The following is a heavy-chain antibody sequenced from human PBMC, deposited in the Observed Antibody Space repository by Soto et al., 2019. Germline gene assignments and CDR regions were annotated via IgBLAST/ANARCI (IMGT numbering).Heavy chain of an antibody. CDR2: IEYDGNNK. CDR1: GFTFKNYG. CDR3: AKDRQHQLRLYGMAV. V-gene: IGHV3-33*06. Sequence: QVQLEESGGGVVQPGRSLRLSCAASGFTFKNYGMEWVRQAPGKGLEWVAVIEYDGNNKYYADSVKGRFTISRDNSKNMLYLQINSLRAEDTAVYYCAKDRQHQLRLYGMAVWGQGTTVTVSS. J-gene: IGHJ6*02. D-gene: IGHD1-1*01.